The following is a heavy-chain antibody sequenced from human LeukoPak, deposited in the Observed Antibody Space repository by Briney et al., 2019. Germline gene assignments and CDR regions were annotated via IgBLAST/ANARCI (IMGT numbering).Heavy chain of an antibody. V-gene: IGHV3-23*01. CDR3: AKVEWIQLWFDY. Sequence: GGSLRLSCAASGFTFDDFGMSWVRQAPGKGLEWVSAISGSGGSTYYADSVKGRFTISRDNSKNTLYLQMNSLRAEDTALYYCAKVEWIQLWFDYWGQGTLVTVSS. J-gene: IGHJ5*01. CDR1: GFTFDDFG. CDR2: ISGSGGST. D-gene: IGHD5-18*01.